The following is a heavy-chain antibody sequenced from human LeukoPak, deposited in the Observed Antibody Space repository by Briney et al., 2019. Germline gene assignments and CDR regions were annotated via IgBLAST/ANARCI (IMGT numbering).Heavy chain of an antibody. V-gene: IGHV4-28*03. J-gene: IGHJ6*02. D-gene: IGHD2-21*02. CDR2: VYYSGNT. CDR1: GYFINSGHW. CDR3: ARDSRFCGGDCYLEFYGMDV. Sequence: SDTLSLTCSVSGYFINSGHWWGWIRQSPGKGLEWIGYVYYSGNTYYNPSLKSRVTISVDTSKNQFSLKLSSVTAADTAVYYCARDSRFCGGDCYLEFYGMDVWGQGTMVTVSS.